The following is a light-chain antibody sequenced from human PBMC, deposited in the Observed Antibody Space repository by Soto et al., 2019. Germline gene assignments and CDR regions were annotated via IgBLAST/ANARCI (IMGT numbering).Light chain of an antibody. CDR2: EDS. CDR1: SSDFGSYNL. V-gene: IGLV2-23*01. J-gene: IGLJ1*01. CDR3: CSYASSSTYV. Sequence: QSALTQPASVSGSPGQSITISCTGTSSDFGSYNLVSWYQQHPGKAPKLMIYEDSKRTSGVSNRFSGSKSGNTASLTISGLQAEDDADYYCCSYASSSTYVFGTGTKVT.